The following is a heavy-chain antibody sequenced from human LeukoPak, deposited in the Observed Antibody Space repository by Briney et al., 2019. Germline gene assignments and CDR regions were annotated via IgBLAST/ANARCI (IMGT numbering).Heavy chain of an antibody. CDR2: IYYSGST. CDR1: GGSISSSSYS. CDR3: AREGILTGSYRGSGWIKRRYFFDY. J-gene: IGHJ4*02. Sequence: SETLSLTCTVSGGSISSSSYSWGWIRQPPGKGLEWIGSIYYSGSTYYNPSLKSRVTISVDTSKNQFSLKLSSVTAADTAVYYCAREGILTGSYRGSGWIKRRYFFDYWGQGTLVTVSS. D-gene: IGHD3-9*01. V-gene: IGHV4-39*02.